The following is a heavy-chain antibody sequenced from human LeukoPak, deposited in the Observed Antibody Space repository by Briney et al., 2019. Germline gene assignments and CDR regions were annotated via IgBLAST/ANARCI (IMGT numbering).Heavy chain of an antibody. J-gene: IGHJ4*02. CDR3: VKDLKGYEEV. Sequence: GGSLRLSCAASGFTFSSYAMSWVRQAPGKGLEWVALISFDGSDKSYGTSVKGRFTISRDNSKNTVSLRINSLRVEDTGMYYCVKDLKGYEEVWGQGTLVTVSS. V-gene: IGHV3-30*18. CDR2: ISFDGSDK. D-gene: IGHD5-12*01. CDR1: GFTFSSYA.